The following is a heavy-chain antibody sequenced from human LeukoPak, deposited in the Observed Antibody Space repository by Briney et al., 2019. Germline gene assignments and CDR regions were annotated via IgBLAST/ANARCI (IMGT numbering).Heavy chain of an antibody. V-gene: IGHV1-46*01. CDR1: RYTFTSYY. Sequence: ASVKVSCKASRYTFTSYYMHWVRQAPGQGLEWMGIINPSGGSTSYAQKFQGRVTMTRDMSTSTVYMELSSLRTEDTAVYYCARSGPLVRGVRNNDAFDIWGQGTMVTVSS. J-gene: IGHJ3*02. CDR2: INPSGGST. D-gene: IGHD3-10*01. CDR3: ARSGPLVRGVRNNDAFDI.